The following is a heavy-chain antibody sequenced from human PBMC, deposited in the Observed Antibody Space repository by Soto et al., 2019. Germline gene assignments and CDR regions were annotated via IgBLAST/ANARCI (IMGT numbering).Heavy chain of an antibody. J-gene: IGHJ6*02. V-gene: IGHV4-59*11. D-gene: IGHD1-26*01. Sequence: SETLSLTCTASGGSISSHYWSWVRQAPGKGLEWIGHIYYRGSTNYNPSLRSRSTISVDTSKNQFSLKLNSVTTADAAVYYCARDGREASGMDVWGQGTKVTVSS. CDR3: ARDGREASGMDV. CDR1: GGSISSHY. CDR2: IYYRGST.